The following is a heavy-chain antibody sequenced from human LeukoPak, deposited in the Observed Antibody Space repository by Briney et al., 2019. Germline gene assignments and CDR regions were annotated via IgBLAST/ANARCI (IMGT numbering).Heavy chain of an antibody. Sequence: SETLSLTCTVSGGSISSYYWSWIRQPAGKGLEWIGRIYTSGSTNYNPSLKSRVTMSVDTSKNQFSLKLSSVTAADTAVYYCARALLRYFDWSTYYYYMDVWGKGTTVTISS. V-gene: IGHV4-4*07. D-gene: IGHD3-9*01. CDR2: IYTSGST. CDR1: GGSISSYY. CDR3: ARALLRYFDWSTYYYYMDV. J-gene: IGHJ6*03.